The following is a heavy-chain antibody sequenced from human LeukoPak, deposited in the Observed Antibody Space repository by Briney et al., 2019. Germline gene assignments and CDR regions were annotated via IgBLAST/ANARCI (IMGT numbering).Heavy chain of an antibody. Sequence: SETLSLTCTVSGGSINSGGYYWAWIRQPPGKGLEWIGSIYYSGSTYYNPSLKSRVTISIDMSKNQFSLKLSSVTAADTAVYYCASLLNYYDSSGYPQHPPHWGQGTLVTVSS. CDR2: IYYSGST. J-gene: IGHJ4*02. V-gene: IGHV4-39*07. CDR3: ASLLNYYDSSGYPQHPPH. D-gene: IGHD3-22*01. CDR1: GGSINSGGYY.